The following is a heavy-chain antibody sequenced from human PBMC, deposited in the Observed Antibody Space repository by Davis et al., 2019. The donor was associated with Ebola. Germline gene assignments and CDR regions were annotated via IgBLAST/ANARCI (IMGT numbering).Heavy chain of an antibody. D-gene: IGHD1-20*01. CDR2: IYTGDSDT. Sequence: GESLKISCKDSEDSFTSYWIGWVRQMPGKGLEWMGIIYTGDSDTRYSPSFRGRVTISADKSTRTAYLQWGSLKASDIAMYYCASLRRTITGMDDGFDIWGQGTMVTVSS. CDR1: EDSFTSYW. V-gene: IGHV5-51*01. J-gene: IGHJ3*02. CDR3: ASLRRTITGMDDGFDI.